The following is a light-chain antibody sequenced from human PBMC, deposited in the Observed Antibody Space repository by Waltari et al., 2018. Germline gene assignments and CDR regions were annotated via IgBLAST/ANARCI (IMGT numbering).Light chain of an antibody. V-gene: IGLV7-43*01. CDR2: STS. CDR1: TGAVTSDYY. CDR3: LLYYGGPWV. J-gene: IGLJ3*02. Sequence: QTVVTQEPSPTVSPGGTVTLTCASSTGAVTSDYYPNWFQQKPGQAPRALIHSTSVRYSRLPTRSSGSLLGDKAALTRSGVQPEDEADYYCLLYYGGPWVFGGGTKVTVL.